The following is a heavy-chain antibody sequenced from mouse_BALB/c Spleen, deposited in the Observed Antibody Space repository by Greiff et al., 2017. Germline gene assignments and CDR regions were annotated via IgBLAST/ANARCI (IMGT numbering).Heavy chain of an antibody. D-gene: IGHD1-1*01. Sequence: EVKLEESGPGLVKPSQSLSLTCTVTGYSITSDYAWNWIRQFPGNKLEWMGYISYSGSTSYNPSLKSRISITRDTSKNQFFLQLNSVTTEDTATYYCAREVLYYYFDYWGQGTTLTVSS. CDR2: ISYSGST. CDR1: GYSITSDYA. J-gene: IGHJ2*01. V-gene: IGHV3-2*02. CDR3: AREVLYYYFDY.